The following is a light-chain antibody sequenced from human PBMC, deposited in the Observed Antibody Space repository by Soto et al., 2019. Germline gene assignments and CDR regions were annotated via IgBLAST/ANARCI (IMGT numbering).Light chain of an antibody. Sequence: DIQITQSPSSVSASLGDRVTIICPASQGISSWLAWYQQKTGEAPKILIYAESNLPSGVPERFSGSGSGTDLNLTIIRLQPEDFATYYCLKKYFYPFTCGPGTKVDI. V-gene: IGKV1-12*01. CDR1: QGISSW. CDR3: LKKYFYPFT. CDR2: AES. J-gene: IGKJ3*01.